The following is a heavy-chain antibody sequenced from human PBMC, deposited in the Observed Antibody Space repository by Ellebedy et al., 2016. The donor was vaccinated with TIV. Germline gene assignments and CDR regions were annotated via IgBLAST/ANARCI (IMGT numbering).Heavy chain of an antibody. D-gene: IGHD2-15*01. CDR3: ARGLFVGYCSGGSCRKQHNWFDP. CDR1: GGSISSSSYY. CDR2: IYYSGST. J-gene: IGHJ5*02. V-gene: IGHV4-39*07. Sequence: SETLSLTXTVSGGSISSSSYYWGWIRQPPGKGLEWIGSIYYSGSTYYNPSLKSRVTISVDTSKNQFSLKLSSVTAADTAVYYCARGLFVGYCSGGSCRKQHNWFDPWGQGTLVTVSS.